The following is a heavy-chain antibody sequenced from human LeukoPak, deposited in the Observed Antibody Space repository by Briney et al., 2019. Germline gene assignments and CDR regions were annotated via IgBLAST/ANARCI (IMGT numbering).Heavy chain of an antibody. Sequence: GASVKASCKASGYTFTSYGISWVRQAPGQGLEWMGWISAYNGNTNYAQKLQGRVTMTTDTSTRKAYMELRSLRSDDTAVYYCARLKVGATPFDYWGQGTLVTVSS. CDR1: GYTFTSYG. CDR2: ISAYNGNT. V-gene: IGHV1-18*01. CDR3: ARLKVGATPFDY. D-gene: IGHD1-26*01. J-gene: IGHJ4*02.